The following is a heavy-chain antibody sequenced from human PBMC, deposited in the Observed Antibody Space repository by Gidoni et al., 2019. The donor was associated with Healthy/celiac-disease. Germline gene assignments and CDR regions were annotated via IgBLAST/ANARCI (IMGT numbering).Heavy chain of an antibody. CDR1: GFTFGDYA. J-gene: IGHJ4*02. CDR3: TGSIAAPPRFDY. Sequence: EVQLVESGGGLVQPGRSLRLSCTASGFTFGDYAMSWFRQAPGKGLEWVGFIRSKAYGGTTEYAASVKGRFTISRDDSKSIAYLQMNSLKTEDTAVYYCTGSIAAPPRFDYWGQGTLVTVSS. V-gene: IGHV3-49*03. CDR2: IRSKAYGGTT. D-gene: IGHD6-6*01.